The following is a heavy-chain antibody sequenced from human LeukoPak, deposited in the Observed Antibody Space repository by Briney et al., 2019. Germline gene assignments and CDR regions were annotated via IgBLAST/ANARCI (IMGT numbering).Heavy chain of an antibody. J-gene: IGHJ3*02. Sequence: GAPVKVSCKASGYTFTSYAMHWVRQAPGQRLEWMGWINAGNGNTKYSQKFQDRVTITRDTSASTAYMELSSLRSEDTAVYYCAQTYCSSTRCYPGAFDIWGQGTMVTVSS. CDR1: GYTFTSYA. CDR3: AQTYCSSTRCYPGAFDI. D-gene: IGHD2-2*01. V-gene: IGHV1-3*01. CDR2: INAGNGNT.